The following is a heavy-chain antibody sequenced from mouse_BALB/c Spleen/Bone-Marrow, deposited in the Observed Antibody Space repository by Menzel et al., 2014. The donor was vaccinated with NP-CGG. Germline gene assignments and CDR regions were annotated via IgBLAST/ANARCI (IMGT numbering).Heavy chain of an antibody. CDR2: ISSGGGNT. Sequence: EVKVVESGGGLAKPGGSLKLSCAASGFTFCSYTMSWVRQTPEKRLEWVATISSGGGNTYYPDSVKGRFTISRDNAKNNLYLQMSSLRSEDTALYYCARYGSGTFAYWGQGTLVTVSA. CDR3: ARYGSGTFAY. D-gene: IGHD3-1*01. J-gene: IGHJ3*01. CDR1: GFTFCSYT. V-gene: IGHV5-9*03.